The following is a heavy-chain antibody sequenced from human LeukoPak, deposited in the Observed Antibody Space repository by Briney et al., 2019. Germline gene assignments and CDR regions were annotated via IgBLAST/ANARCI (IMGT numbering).Heavy chain of an antibody. CDR2: IRYDGSNK. CDR1: GVTFSSYG. V-gene: IGHV3-30*02. Sequence: GGSLRLSCAASGVTFSSYGRHWVRQAPGKGLEWVAVIRYDGSNKYYADSMKGRFTIFRDNSKKTPYMLINRTRAEDTAVYYCARGGKRAAAGTRSPQYFQHWGQGTVVSVSS. D-gene: IGHD6-13*01. J-gene: IGHJ1*01. CDR3: ARGGKRAAAGTRSPQYFQH.